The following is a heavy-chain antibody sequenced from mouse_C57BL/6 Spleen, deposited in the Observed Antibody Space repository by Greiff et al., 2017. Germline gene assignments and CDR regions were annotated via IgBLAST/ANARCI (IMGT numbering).Heavy chain of an antibody. CDR2: IWSDGST. V-gene: IGHV2-6*03. J-gene: IGHJ4*01. D-gene: IGHD4-1*01. CDR1: GFSLTSYG. CDR3: ARGDWGDYAMDY. Sequence: VKVEESGPGLVAPSQSLSITCTVSGFSLTSYGVHWVRQPPGKGLEWLVVIWSDGSTTYNSALKSRLSISKDNSKSQVFLKMNRLQTDDTAMYYCARGDWGDYAMDYWGQGTSVTVSS.